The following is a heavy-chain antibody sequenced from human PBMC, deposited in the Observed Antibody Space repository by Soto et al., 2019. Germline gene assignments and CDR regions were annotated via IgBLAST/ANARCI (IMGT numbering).Heavy chain of an antibody. V-gene: IGHV3-23*01. CDR2: ISGSGAGT. CDR3: AKGPTVFGAVISFDYYYGMYV. D-gene: IGHD3-3*01. CDR1: GFTFSTSA. Sequence: PGGSLRLSCTASGFTFSTSAMSWVRQAPGRGLEWVSGISGSGAGTYYADSVKGRFTISRDNSKNTLCLQMSGLRAEDAAVYYCAKGPTVFGAVISFDYYYGMYVWGQGTPVTVSS. J-gene: IGHJ6*02.